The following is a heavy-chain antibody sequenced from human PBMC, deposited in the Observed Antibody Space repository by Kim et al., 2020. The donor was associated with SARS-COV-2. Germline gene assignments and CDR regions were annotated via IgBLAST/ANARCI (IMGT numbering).Heavy chain of an antibody. V-gene: IGHV4-59*08. CDR2: IYYSGST. J-gene: IGHJ4*02. D-gene: IGHD5-12*01. CDR3: AGRSGYGFDY. Sequence: SETLSLTCTVSGGSISSYYWSWIRQPPGKGLEWIGYIYYSGSTNYNPSLKSRVTISVDTSKNQFSLKLSSVTAADTAVYYCAGRSGYGFDYWGQGTLVTVSS. CDR1: GGSISSYY.